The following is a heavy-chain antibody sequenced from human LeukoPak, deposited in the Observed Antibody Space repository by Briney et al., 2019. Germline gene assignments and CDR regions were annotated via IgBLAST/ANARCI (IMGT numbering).Heavy chain of an antibody. CDR2: ISYSGST. D-gene: IGHD6-13*01. CDR1: GGSISSYY. V-gene: IGHV4-39*01. CDR3: ARPYSSTWSYFDF. Sequence: SETLSLTCTVSGGSISSYYWGWIRQPPGKGLEWIGSISYSGSTYYNPSLKSRVTISVDTSENQFSLKLSSVTAADTAVYYCARPYSSTWSYFDFWGQGTLVTVSS. J-gene: IGHJ4*02.